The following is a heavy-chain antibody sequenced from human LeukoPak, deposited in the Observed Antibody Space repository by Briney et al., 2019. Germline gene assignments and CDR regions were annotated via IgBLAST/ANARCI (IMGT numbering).Heavy chain of an antibody. CDR3: ARDWYYYDSSGYYYYFDY. Sequence: ASLKVSCKASGYTFTSYGISWVRQAPGQGLEWIVWISAYNGNTNYAQKLQGRVTMTTDTSTSTAYMELRSLRSDDTAVYYCARDWYYYDSSGYYYYFDYWGQGTLVTVSS. CDR1: GYTFTSYG. CDR2: ISAYNGNT. V-gene: IGHV1-18*01. D-gene: IGHD3-22*01. J-gene: IGHJ4*02.